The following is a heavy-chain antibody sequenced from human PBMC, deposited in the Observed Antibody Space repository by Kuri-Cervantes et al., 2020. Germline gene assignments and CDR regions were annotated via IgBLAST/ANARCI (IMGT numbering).Heavy chain of an antibody. CDR1: GFTFSSYG. V-gene: IGHV3-30*18. CDR3: AKDGGYCSGGSCYASYYFDY. J-gene: IGHJ4*02. D-gene: IGHD2-15*01. CDR2: ISYDGSNK. Sequence: GESLKISCAASGFTFSSYGMHWVRQAPGKGLEWVAVISYDGSNKYYADSVKGRFTISRDNSKNTLYLQMNSLRAEDTAVYYCAKDGGYCSGGSCYASYYFDYWGQGTLVTVSS.